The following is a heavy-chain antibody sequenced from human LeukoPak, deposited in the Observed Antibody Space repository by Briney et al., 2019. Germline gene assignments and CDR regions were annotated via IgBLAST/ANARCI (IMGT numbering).Heavy chain of an antibody. CDR3: ARAGELYYYDSSGYYYPSGWFDP. J-gene: IGHJ5*02. D-gene: IGHD3-22*01. V-gene: IGHV1-69*01. CDR1: GFTFSSYA. Sequence: GGSLRLSCAASGFTFSSYAISWVRQAPGQGLEWMGGIIPIFGTANYAQKFQGRVTITADESTSTAYMELSSLRSEDTAVYYCARAGELYYYDSSGYYYPSGWFDPWGQGTLVTVSS. CDR2: IIPIFGTA.